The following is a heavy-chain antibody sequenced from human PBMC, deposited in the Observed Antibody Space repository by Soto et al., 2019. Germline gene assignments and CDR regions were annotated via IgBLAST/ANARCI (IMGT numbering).Heavy chain of an antibody. V-gene: IGHV3-48*01. Sequence: GGSLRLSCAASGFTFSSYSMNWVRQAPGKGLEWVSYISSSSTIYYADSVKGRFTISRDNAKNSLYLQMNSLRAEDTAVYYCARGVHVQGTGYYYYYYMDVWGKGTTVTVSS. CDR1: GFTFSSYS. J-gene: IGHJ6*03. CDR2: ISSSSTI. D-gene: IGHD1-1*01. CDR3: ARGVHVQGTGYYYYYYMDV.